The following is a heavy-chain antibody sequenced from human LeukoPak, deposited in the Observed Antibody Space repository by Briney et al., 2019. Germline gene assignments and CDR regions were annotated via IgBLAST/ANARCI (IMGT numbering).Heavy chain of an antibody. D-gene: IGHD3-22*01. CDR3: ARGVAADTSYYYDSSGYEFYYFGY. CDR1: GFTFSSYA. CDR2: ISYDGSNK. V-gene: IGHV3-30-3*01. Sequence: GGSLRLSCAASGFTFSSYAMHWVRQAPGKGLEWVAVISYDGSNKYYADSVKGRFTIPRDNSKNTLYLQMNSLRAEDTAVYYCARGVAADTSYYYDSSGYEFYYFGYWGQGTLVTVSS. J-gene: IGHJ4*02.